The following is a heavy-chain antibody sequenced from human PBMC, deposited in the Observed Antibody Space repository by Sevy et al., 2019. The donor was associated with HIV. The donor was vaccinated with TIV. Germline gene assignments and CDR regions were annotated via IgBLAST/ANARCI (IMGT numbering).Heavy chain of an antibody. J-gene: IGHJ4*02. CDR2: ISSSSSYT. V-gene: IGHV3-11*06. CDR3: AKKSLVGATRSTYFDY. CDR1: GFTFSDYY. D-gene: IGHD1-26*01. Sequence: GGSLRLSCAASGFTFSDYYMSWIRQAPGKGLEWVSYISSSSSYTKYADSVKGRFTISRDNAKNSLYLQMNSLRAEDTAVYYCAKKSLVGATRSTYFDYWGQGTLVTVSS.